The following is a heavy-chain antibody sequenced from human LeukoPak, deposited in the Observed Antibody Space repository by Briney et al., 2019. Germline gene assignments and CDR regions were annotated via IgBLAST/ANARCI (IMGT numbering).Heavy chain of an antibody. D-gene: IGHD6-19*01. J-gene: IGHJ3*02. Sequence: GGSLRLSCAASGFTFDDYATHWVRQAPGKGLEWVSGISWNSGSIGYADSVKGRFTISRDNAKNSLYLQMNSLRAEGTALYYCAKDLYSSGWSAFDIWGQGTMVTVSS. CDR3: AKDLYSSGWSAFDI. CDR2: ISWNSGSI. CDR1: GFTFDDYA. V-gene: IGHV3-9*01.